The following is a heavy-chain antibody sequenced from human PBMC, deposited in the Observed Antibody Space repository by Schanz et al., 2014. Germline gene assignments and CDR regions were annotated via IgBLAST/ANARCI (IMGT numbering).Heavy chain of an antibody. CDR1: GYTFTTYY. CDR3: GGGFSHSYIDF. V-gene: IGHV1-46*01. Sequence: QVQLLQSGAEAKKPGASMKVSCKASGYTFTTYYMLWVRQAPGQGLEWMGIINPSGGSTRYGQKFQGRITVTTDTSTSTVYLKLSSLRSDDTAVYYCGGGFSHSYIDFWGRGTLITVSS. J-gene: IGHJ4*02. D-gene: IGHD3-16*01. CDR2: INPSGGST.